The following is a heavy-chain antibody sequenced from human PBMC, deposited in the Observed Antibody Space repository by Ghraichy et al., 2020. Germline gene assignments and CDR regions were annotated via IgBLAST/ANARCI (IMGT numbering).Heavy chain of an antibody. CDR3: ARGLFDFWSGSALDY. Sequence: SETLSLTCAVYGGSFSGYYWSWIRQPPGKGLEWIGEINHSGSTNYNPSLKSRVTISVDTSKNQFSLKLSSVTAADTAVYYCARGLFDFWSGSALDYWGQGTLVTVSS. CDR1: GGSFSGYY. D-gene: IGHD3-3*01. CDR2: INHSGST. V-gene: IGHV4-34*01. J-gene: IGHJ4*02.